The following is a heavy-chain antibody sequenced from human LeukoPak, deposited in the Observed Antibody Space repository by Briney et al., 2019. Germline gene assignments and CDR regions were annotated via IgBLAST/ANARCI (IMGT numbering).Heavy chain of an antibody. CDR1: GYSFTSYW. V-gene: IGHV5-51*01. Sequence: GESLKISCKGSGYSFTSYWIGWVRQMPGKGLEWMGIIYPGDSDTRYSPSFQGQVTISADKSISTAYLQWSSLKVSDTAMYYCARQRGIAVAGSQIDYWGQGTLVTVSS. D-gene: IGHD6-19*01. CDR3: ARQRGIAVAGSQIDY. CDR2: IYPGDSDT. J-gene: IGHJ4*02.